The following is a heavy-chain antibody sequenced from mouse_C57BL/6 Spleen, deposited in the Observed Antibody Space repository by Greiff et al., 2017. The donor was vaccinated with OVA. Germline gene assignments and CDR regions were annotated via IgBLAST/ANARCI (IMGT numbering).Heavy chain of an antibody. CDR2: IDPSDSYT. CDR3: ARKMGRRDFDV. V-gene: IGHV1-69*01. CDR1: GYTFTSYW. D-gene: IGHD4-1*01. J-gene: IGHJ1*03. Sequence: QVQLQQPGAELVMPGASVKLSCKASGYTFTSYWMHLVKQRPGQGLEWIGEIDPSDSYTNYNQKFKGKSTLTVDKSSSTAYMQLSSLTSEDSAVYYCARKMGRRDFDVWGTGTTVTVSS.